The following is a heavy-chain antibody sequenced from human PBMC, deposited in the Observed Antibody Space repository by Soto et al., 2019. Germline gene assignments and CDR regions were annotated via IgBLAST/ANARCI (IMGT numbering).Heavy chain of an antibody. D-gene: IGHD2-2*01. CDR3: ARDPDGGPAAIGLNYGMDV. Sequence: PGGSLRVSCAASGFTFDDYTMHWVRQAPGKGLEWVSLISWDGGSTYYADSVKGRFTISRDNSKNSLYLQMNSLRTEDTALYYCARDPDGGPAAIGLNYGMDVWGQGTTVTVSS. J-gene: IGHJ6*02. V-gene: IGHV3-43*01. CDR2: ISWDGGST. CDR1: GFTFDDYT.